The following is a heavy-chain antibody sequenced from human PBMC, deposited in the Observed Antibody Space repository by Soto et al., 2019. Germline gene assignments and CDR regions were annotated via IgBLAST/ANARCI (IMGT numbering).Heavy chain of an antibody. V-gene: IGHV1-69*13. CDR2: IIPIFGTA. J-gene: IGHJ6*02. Sequence: SVKVSCKASGGTFSSYAISWVRQAPGQGLEWMGGIIPIFGTANYAQKFQGRVTITADESTSTAYMELSSLRSEDTAVYYCASRGLSGSYYSSYYGMAVWGQGTTVTVSS. CDR1: GGTFSSYA. CDR3: ASRGLSGSYYSSYYGMAV. D-gene: IGHD3-10*01.